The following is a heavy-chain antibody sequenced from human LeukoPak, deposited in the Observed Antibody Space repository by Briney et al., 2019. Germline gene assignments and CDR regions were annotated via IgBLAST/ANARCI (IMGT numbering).Heavy chain of an antibody. V-gene: IGHV3-23*01. Sequence: GSLRLSCAASGFTFSSYAMSWVRQAPGKGLEWVSAISGSGGSTYYADSVKGRFTISRDNPKNTLYLQMNSLRAEDTAVYYCAKLHYDFWSGLYWGQGTLVTVSS. CDR1: GFTFSSYA. CDR2: ISGSGGST. D-gene: IGHD3-3*01. CDR3: AKLHYDFWSGLY. J-gene: IGHJ4*02.